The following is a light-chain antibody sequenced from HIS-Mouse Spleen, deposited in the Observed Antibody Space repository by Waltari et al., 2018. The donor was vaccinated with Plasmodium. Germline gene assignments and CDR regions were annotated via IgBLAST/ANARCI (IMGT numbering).Light chain of an antibody. CDR2: GAS. CDR3: QQYNNWSFT. V-gene: IGKV3-15*01. J-gene: IGKJ3*01. CDR1: QSVSSN. Sequence: EIVMTHSQAPLSVSPGERPTLPCRASQSVSSNLAWYQQKPGQAPRLLIYGASTRATGIPARFSGSGSGTEFTLTISSLQSEDFAVYYCQQYNNWSFTFGPGTKVDIK.